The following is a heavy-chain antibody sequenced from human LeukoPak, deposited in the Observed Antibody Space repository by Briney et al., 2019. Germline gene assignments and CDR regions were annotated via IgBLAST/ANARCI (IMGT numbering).Heavy chain of an antibody. CDR3: AKDGYSSGWYLGY. D-gene: IGHD6-19*01. V-gene: IGHV3-23*01. CDR1: GFTFSSYA. Sequence: GGSLRLSCAASGFTFSSYAMSWVRQAPGKGLEWVPAISGSGGSTYYTDSAKGRFTISRDNSKNTVYLQMSSLRAADTAVYYCAKDGYSSGWYLGYWGQGTLVTVSS. J-gene: IGHJ4*02. CDR2: ISGSGGST.